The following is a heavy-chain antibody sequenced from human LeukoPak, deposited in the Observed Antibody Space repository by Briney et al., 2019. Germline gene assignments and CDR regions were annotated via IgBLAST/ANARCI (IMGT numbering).Heavy chain of an antibody. CDR1: GFTFSSYS. D-gene: IGHD3-22*01. Sequence: GGSLRLSCAASGFTFSSYSINWVRQAPGKGLEWVSSISISSSYIYYADSVKGRFTISRDNAKNSLYLQMNSLRAEDTAVYYCAKGPQKNGHSSGYPGYFDYWGQGTLVTVSS. CDR3: AKGPQKNGHSSGYPGYFDY. V-gene: IGHV3-21*01. J-gene: IGHJ4*02. CDR2: ISISSSYI.